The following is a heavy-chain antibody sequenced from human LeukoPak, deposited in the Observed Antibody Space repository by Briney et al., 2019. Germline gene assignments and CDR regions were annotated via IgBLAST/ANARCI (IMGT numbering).Heavy chain of an antibody. J-gene: IGHJ4*02. CDR3: ARGLKGIGTGVHY. V-gene: IGHV1-69*04. CDR1: GGTFSSYA. Sequence: SVKVSCKASGGTFSSYAISWVRQAPGQGLEWMGRIIPILGIANYAQKFQGRVTITADKSTSTAYMELSSLRSEDTAVYYCARGLKGIGTGVHYWGQGPLVTVSS. CDR2: IIPILGIA. D-gene: IGHD4-23*01.